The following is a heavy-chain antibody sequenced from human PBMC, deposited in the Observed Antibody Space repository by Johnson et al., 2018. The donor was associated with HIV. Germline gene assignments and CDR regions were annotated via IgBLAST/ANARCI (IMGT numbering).Heavy chain of an antibody. Sequence: VQLVESGGGLVQPGGTLRLSCAASRFTFSSYAMHWVRQAPGRGLEYVSAISSNGGSTSYAYSVTVRSTVSRDNSKNTLYLQMGSLLAEDMAVYYCAREGVGVNAFEIWGQGTMVTVSS. D-gene: IGHD1-26*01. CDR1: RFTFSSYA. CDR2: ISSNGGST. CDR3: AREGVGVNAFEI. V-gene: IGHV3-64*01. J-gene: IGHJ3*02.